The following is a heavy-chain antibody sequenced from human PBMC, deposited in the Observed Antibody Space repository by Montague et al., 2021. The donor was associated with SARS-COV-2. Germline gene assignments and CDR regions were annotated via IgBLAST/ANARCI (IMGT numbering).Heavy chain of an antibody. CDR3: ARESGGNRDWFDP. J-gene: IGHJ5*02. V-gene: IGHV3-7*01. D-gene: IGHD4-23*01. Sequence: SLRLSCAASGFTFSSYWMSWVRQAPGKRLEWVANIKQDGSEEYYVDSVKGRFTISRDNAKNSLYLQMNSLRAEDTAVYYCARESGGNRDWFDPWGQGTLVTVSS. CDR2: IKQDGSEE. CDR1: GFTFSSYW.